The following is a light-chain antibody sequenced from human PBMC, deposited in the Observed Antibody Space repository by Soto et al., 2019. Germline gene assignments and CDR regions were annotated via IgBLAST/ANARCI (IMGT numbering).Light chain of an antibody. J-gene: IGKJ1*01. CDR3: QQYNTLPWT. CDR1: RSISDT. CDR2: GAS. Sequence: EVVMTQSPATLSVSPGGRATLSCRARRSISDTLAWYQQKPGQAPNLLIYGASTRAPCFPARFSGSGSGTDFPLTIISLQSADFAAYSCQQYNTLPWTFAQ. V-gene: IGKV3-15*01.